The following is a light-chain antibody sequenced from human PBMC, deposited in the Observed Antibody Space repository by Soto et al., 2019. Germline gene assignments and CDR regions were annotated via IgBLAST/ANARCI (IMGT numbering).Light chain of an antibody. J-gene: IGKJ1*01. V-gene: IGKV3-20*01. CDR1: QSISSNY. Sequence: EIVLTQSPGTLSLSPGERATLSCRASQSISSNYLVWYQQKTGQAPRLLIYGASSRATGIPERFSGSGSGTDFTLTISRLEPEDFAVYYCQQYGSPPQTFGQGTKVEIK. CDR2: GAS. CDR3: QQYGSPPQT.